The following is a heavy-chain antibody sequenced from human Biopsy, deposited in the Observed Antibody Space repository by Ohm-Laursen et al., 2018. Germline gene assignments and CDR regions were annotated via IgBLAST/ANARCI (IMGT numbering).Heavy chain of an antibody. Sequence: TLSLTCAVYGGSFNGYFWSWIRQPPGKGLEWTGDITQSGSTNYSPSLKSRVTISVDTAKKQFSLSLRSVTAADTAVYYCARVPLPGIGAAYQGRFLYGMDVWGQGTTVSVSS. V-gene: IGHV4-34*01. D-gene: IGHD6-13*01. J-gene: IGHJ6*02. CDR3: ARVPLPGIGAAYQGRFLYGMDV. CDR2: ITQSGST. CDR1: GGSFNGYF.